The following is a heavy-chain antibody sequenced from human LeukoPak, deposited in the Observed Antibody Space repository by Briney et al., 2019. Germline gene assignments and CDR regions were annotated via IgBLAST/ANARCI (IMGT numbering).Heavy chain of an antibody. D-gene: IGHD2-2*01. CDR3: AKDKCSSPSCPYFDY. V-gene: IGHV3-30*18. CDR1: GFTFSSYG. Sequence: PGGSXRLXCAASGFTFSSYGMHWVRQAPGKGVEWVAVISDDGSNKYYADSVKGRFTISRDNSKNTLYLQMTSLRAEDTAVYYCAKDKCSSPSCPYFDYWGQGTLVTVSS. CDR2: ISDDGSNK. J-gene: IGHJ4*02.